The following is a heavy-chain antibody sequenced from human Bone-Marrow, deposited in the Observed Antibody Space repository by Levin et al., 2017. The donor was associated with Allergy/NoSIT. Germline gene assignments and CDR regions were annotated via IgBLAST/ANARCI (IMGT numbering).Heavy chain of an antibody. CDR3: ARAEFQYYDILTGFFSFDS. CDR2: TYYRSKWYN. D-gene: IGHD3-9*01. V-gene: IGHV6-1*01. Sequence: SQTLSLTCAISGDSVSSNSAAWNWIRQSPSRGLEWLGRTYYRSKWYNDYAVSVKSRITINPDTSKNQFSLQLNSVTPEDTAVYYCARAEFQYYDILTGFFSFDSWGQGTMVTVSS. J-gene: IGHJ3*02. CDR1: GDSVSSNSAA.